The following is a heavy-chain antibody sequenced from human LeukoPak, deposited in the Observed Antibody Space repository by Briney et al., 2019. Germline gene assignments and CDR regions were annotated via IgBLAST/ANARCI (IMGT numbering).Heavy chain of an antibody. CDR3: ARGVDYGDYPFDY. CDR1: GGTFSSYA. V-gene: IGHV1-69*06. J-gene: IGHJ4*02. D-gene: IGHD4-17*01. CDR2: IIPIFGTA. Sequence: ASVKVSCKASGGTFSSYAISWVRQAPGQGLEWMGGIIPIFGTANYAQKFQGRVTITADKSTSTAYMELSSLRSEDTAVYYCARGVDYGDYPFDYWGQGTLVTVSS.